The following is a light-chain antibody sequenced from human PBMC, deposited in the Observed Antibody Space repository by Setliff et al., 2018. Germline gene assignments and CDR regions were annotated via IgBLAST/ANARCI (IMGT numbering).Light chain of an antibody. Sequence: EIVLTQSPATLSLSVGERASLSCRASQTISSSFLAWYQQKPGQAPRLLIYETSNRATGIPDRFSGTGSGTDFTLTISRLEPEDFAVYYCQQFDGSPPWTFGLGTRWIS. CDR3: QQFDGSPPWT. V-gene: IGKV3-20*01. J-gene: IGKJ1*01. CDR1: QTISSSF. CDR2: ETS.